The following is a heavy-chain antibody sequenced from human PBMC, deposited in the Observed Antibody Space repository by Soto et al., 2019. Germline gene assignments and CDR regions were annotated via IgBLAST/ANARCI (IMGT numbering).Heavy chain of an antibody. J-gene: IGHJ6*02. CDR1: GFTFSSYA. D-gene: IGHD6-19*01. V-gene: IGHV3-30*18. CDR2: ISYDGRNK. Sequence: LRLSCAASGFTFSSYAMHWVRQAPGKGLEWVAVISYDGRNKYYADSVKGRFTISRDNSKNTLYLQMSSLRAEDTAVYYCVKDGSSGWPYYYGMDVWGQGTTVTVSS. CDR3: VKDGSSGWPYYYGMDV.